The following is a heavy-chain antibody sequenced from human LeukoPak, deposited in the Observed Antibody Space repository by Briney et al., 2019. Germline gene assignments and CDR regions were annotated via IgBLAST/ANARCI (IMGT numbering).Heavy chain of an antibody. D-gene: IGHD2-15*01. CDR2: INSDGSST. Sequence: VVSLRLSCAASGFTFSSYWMHWVRQAPGKGLVWVSRINSDGSSTSYADSVKGRFTISRDNAKNTLYLQMNSLRAEDTAVYYCARPARGICYDYWGQGTLVTVSS. CDR1: GFTFSSYW. V-gene: IGHV3-74*01. CDR3: ARPARGICYDY. J-gene: IGHJ4*02.